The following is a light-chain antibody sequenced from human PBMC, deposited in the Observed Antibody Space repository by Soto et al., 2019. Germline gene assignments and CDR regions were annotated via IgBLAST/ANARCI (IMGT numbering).Light chain of an antibody. CDR1: SSDVGGYNY. Sequence: QSALTQPASVSGSPGQSITISCTGTSSDVGGYNYVSWFQQHPGKAPKLMIYEVSNRPSGVSNRFSGSRSGNTASLTISGLQSEDEAEYCCNSYTNNNTFVFGTGTKLTVL. J-gene: IGLJ1*01. CDR2: EVS. CDR3: NSYTNNNTFV. V-gene: IGLV2-14*01.